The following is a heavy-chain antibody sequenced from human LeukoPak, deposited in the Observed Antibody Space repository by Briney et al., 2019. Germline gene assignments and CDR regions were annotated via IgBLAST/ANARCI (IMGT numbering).Heavy chain of an antibody. CDR1: RFSFSDYD. CDR3: AKYAYNWNAPDGFDM. V-gene: IGHV3-30*18. Sequence: PGRSLRLSCRASRFSFSDYDMHWVRQAPGKGLEWVAVISYDGSRKHYGDSVKGRFTISRDNSESTLFLQMNSLRTDDTSVYFCAKYAYNWNAPDGFDMWGQGTMVIVSS. D-gene: IGHD1-1*01. J-gene: IGHJ3*02. CDR2: ISYDGSRK.